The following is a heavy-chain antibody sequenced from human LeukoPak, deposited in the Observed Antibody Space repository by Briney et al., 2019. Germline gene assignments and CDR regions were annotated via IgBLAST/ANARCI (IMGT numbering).Heavy chain of an antibody. D-gene: IGHD3-9*01. V-gene: IGHV6-1*01. CDR3: AKDYFDWLLSPPLDY. Sequence: SQTLSLTCVISGDSVSSNSAAWNWIRQSPSRGLEWLGRTYYRSKWYSYPAVSVKSRIIINPDTSKNQFSLQLNSVTPEDTAVYYCAKDYFDWLLSPPLDYWGQGTLVTVSS. CDR2: TYYRSKWYS. CDR1: GDSVSSNSAA. J-gene: IGHJ4*02.